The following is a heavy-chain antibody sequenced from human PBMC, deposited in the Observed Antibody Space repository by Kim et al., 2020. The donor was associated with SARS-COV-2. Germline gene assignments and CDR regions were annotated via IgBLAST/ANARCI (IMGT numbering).Heavy chain of an antibody. CDR3: ASVQSMLPTYYYYYGLDV. V-gene: IGHV1-8*01. CDR1: GYTFTSYD. CDR2: MNPNSGNT. D-gene: IGHD3-10*02. J-gene: IGHJ6*02. Sequence: ASVKVSCKASGYTFTSYDINWVRQATGQGLEWMGWMNPNSGNTGYAQKFQGRVTMTRNTSISTAYMELSSLRSEDTAVYYCASVQSMLPTYYYYYGLDVWGQGTTVTVSS.